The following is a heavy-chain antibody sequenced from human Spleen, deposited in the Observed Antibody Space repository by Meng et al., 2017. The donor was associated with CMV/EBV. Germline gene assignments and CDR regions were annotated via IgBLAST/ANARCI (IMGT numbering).Heavy chain of an antibody. Sequence: VQLPGWGAGLWKPSETLSLTCAVYGGSFSGYYWSWIRQPPGKGLEWIGEINHSGSTNYNPSLKSRVTISVDTSKNQFSLKLSSVTAADTAVYYCARGRTTDFFDYWGQGTLVTVSS. V-gene: IGHV4-34*01. CDR1: GGSFSGYY. CDR3: ARGRTTDFFDY. J-gene: IGHJ4*02. CDR2: INHSGST. D-gene: IGHD1-1*01.